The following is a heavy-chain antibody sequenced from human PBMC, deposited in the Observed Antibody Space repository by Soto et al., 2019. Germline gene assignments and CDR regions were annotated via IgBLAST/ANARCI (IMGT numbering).Heavy chain of an antibody. D-gene: IGHD3-10*01. Sequence: ESLKISCKGSGYSFAAYWITWVRQMPGKGLEWMGRIDPSDSYANYSPSFQGHVTISADKSIGTAYLQWTSLKASDTAIYYCARRDYGYGMGVWGQGTTVTVSS. CDR1: GYSFAAYW. CDR3: ARRDYGYGMGV. CDR2: IDPSDSYA. J-gene: IGHJ6*02. V-gene: IGHV5-10-1*01.